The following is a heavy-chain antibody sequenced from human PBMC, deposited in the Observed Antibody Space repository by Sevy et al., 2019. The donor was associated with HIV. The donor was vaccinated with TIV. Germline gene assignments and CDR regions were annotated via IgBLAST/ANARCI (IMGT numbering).Heavy chain of an antibody. CDR3: AREGGHTAAWSPGNF. CDR1: GFTFNSHG. D-gene: IGHD2-15*01. CDR2: ISYDGRIK. Sequence: GGSLRLSCAASGFTFNSHGFHWVRQAPGKGLEWVALISYDGRIKYYADSVKGRFIISRDDARNTLYLHMSGLRAEDTAVYYCAREGGHTAAWSPGNFWGQGTLVTVSS. J-gene: IGHJ4*02. V-gene: IGHV3-30*15.